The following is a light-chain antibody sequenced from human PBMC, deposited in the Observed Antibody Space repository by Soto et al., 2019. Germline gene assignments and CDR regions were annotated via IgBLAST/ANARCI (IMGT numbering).Light chain of an antibody. CDR1: QDISNY. CDR3: QQYDILPLT. CDR2: DAS. J-gene: IGKJ5*01. V-gene: IGKV1-33*01. Sequence: DIQMTQSPSSLSASVGDRVTITCQASQDISNYLNWYQQKPGKAPKLLIYDASNLETEVPSRFSGGGSGTDFTFAISSLQPEDIGTYYCQQYDILPLTFGQGTRLEIK.